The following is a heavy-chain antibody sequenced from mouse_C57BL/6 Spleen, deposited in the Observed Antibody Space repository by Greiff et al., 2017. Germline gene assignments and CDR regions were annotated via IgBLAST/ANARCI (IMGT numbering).Heavy chain of an antibody. CDR3: ARGGIVTSYYAMDY. CDR2: ISYDGSN. D-gene: IGHD2-5*01. Sequence: EVQLQESGPGLVKPSQSLSLTCSVTGYSITSGYYWNWIRQFPGNKLEWMGYISYDGSNNYNPSLKNRISITRDTSKNQFFLKLNSVTTEDTATYYCARGGIVTSYYAMDYWGQGTSVTVSS. CDR1: GYSITSGYY. J-gene: IGHJ4*01. V-gene: IGHV3-6*01.